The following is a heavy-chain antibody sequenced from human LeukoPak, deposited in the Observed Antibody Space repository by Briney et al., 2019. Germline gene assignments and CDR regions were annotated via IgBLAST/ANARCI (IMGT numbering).Heavy chain of an antibody. Sequence: PGGSLRLSCAAFVFTFDDYAMHWVRQAPGKGLEWVSGISWNSGSIGYADSVKGRFTISRDNAKNSLYLQMNSLRAEDTALYYCAKAPFWSGYVFDYWGQGTLVTVSS. CDR3: AKAPFWSGYVFDY. CDR2: ISWNSGSI. J-gene: IGHJ4*02. V-gene: IGHV3-9*01. CDR1: VFTFDDYA. D-gene: IGHD3-3*01.